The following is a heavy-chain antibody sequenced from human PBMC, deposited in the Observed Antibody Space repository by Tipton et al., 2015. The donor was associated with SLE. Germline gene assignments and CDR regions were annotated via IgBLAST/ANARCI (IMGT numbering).Heavy chain of an antibody. D-gene: IGHD2-8*01. Sequence: LSLTCAASGFTFSSYAMHWVRQAPGKGLEWVAVISYDGSNKYYADSVKGRFTISRDNSKNTLYLQMNSLRAEDTAVYYCARGPGYCTNGVCYTGANYMDVWGKGTTVTVSS. J-gene: IGHJ6*03. CDR2: ISYDGSNK. CDR1: GFTFSSYA. CDR3: ARGPGYCTNGVCYTGANYMDV. V-gene: IGHV3-30*04.